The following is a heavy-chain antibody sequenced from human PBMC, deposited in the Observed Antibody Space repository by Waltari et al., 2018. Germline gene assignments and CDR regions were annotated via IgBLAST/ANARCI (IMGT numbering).Heavy chain of an antibody. Sequence: QLQLQESGPGLVKPSGTLSLTCAVYGDSMTTTDCWSWVRQPPGKGREWIGQVRGDGRTNYNPSVESRITISLDTSTDQFSLRVTSATAADTAVYYCARDRGRGLYLDTWGQGILVTVSS. D-gene: IGHD2-15*01. CDR2: VRGDGRT. CDR1: GDSMTTTDC. CDR3: ARDRGRGLYLDT. V-gene: IGHV4-4*02. J-gene: IGHJ4*02.